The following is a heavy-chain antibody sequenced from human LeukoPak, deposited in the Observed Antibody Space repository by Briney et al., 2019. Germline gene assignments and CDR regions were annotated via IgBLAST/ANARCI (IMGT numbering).Heavy chain of an antibody. CDR3: ARGPTRSGGGFDY. V-gene: IGHV4-39*01. Sequence: SNYAMSWIRQPPGKGLEWIGSIYYSGSTYYNPSLKSRVTISVDTSKNQFSLKLSSVTAADTAVYYCARGPTRSGGGFDYWGQGTLVTVSS. CDR2: IYYSGST. CDR1: SNYA. D-gene: IGHD3-16*01. J-gene: IGHJ4*02.